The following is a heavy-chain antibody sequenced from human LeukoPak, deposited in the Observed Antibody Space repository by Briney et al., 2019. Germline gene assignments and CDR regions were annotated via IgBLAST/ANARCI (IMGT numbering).Heavy chain of an antibody. J-gene: IGHJ4*02. V-gene: IGHV3-23*01. Sequence: GGSLRLSCAASGFTFSAYGMSWVRQSPRKGLEWVSGVSGADGTTYYADSVKGRFTISRDNSKNTLYLQMNSLRAEDTAVYYCAKGVYGDYVGYFDYWGQGTLVTVSS. CDR3: AKGVYGDYVGYFDY. CDR1: GFTFSAYG. D-gene: IGHD4-17*01. CDR2: VSGADGTT.